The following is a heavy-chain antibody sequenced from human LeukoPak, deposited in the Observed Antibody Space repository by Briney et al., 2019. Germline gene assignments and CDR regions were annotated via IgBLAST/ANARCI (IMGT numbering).Heavy chain of an antibody. V-gene: IGHV1-46*01. CDR2: INPSGGST. J-gene: IGHJ6*02. CDR3: ARGGAMVRGGPYGMDV. Sequence: GASVKVSCKASGYTFTSYYMHWVRQAPGQGLERMGIINPSGGSTSYAQKFQGRVTMTRDTSTSTVYMELSSLRSEDTAVYYCARGGAMVRGGPYGMDVWGQGTTVTVSS. D-gene: IGHD3-10*01. CDR1: GYTFTSYY.